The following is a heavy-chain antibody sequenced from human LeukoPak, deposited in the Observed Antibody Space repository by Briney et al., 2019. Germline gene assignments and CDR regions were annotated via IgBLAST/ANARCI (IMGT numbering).Heavy chain of an antibody. Sequence: SETLSLTCTVSGGSISSYYWSWIRQPPGKGLEWIGYIYYSGSTNYNPSLKSRVTISVDTSKNQFSLKLSSVTAADTAVYYCARSIPPKGYYYYYGMDVWGKGTTVTVSS. CDR1: GGSISSYY. J-gene: IGHJ6*04. V-gene: IGHV4-59*01. CDR3: ARSIPPKGYYYYYGMDV. CDR2: IYYSGST.